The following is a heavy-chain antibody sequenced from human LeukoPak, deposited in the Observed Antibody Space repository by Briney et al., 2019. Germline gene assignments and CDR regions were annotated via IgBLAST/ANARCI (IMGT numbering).Heavy chain of an antibody. J-gene: IGHJ6*02. V-gene: IGHV4-34*01. D-gene: IGHD4-11*01. CDR2: INHSGST. CDR3: ARVGHSNFPPQLDLSHGMDV. CDR1: GGSFSGYY. Sequence: SETLSFTCAVYGGSFSGYYWSWIRQPPGKGLEWIGEINHSGSTNYNPSLKSRVTISVDTSKNQFSLKLSSVTAADTAVYYCARVGHSNFPPQLDLSHGMDVWGQGTTVTVSS.